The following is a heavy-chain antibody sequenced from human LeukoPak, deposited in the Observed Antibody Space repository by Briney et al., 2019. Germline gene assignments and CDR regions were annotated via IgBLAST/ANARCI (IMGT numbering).Heavy chain of an antibody. D-gene: IGHD5-24*01. V-gene: IGHV3-33*01. J-gene: IGHJ4*02. Sequence: GGSLRLPCAASGFTFSSYGMHWVRQAPGKGLEWVAVIWYDGSNKYYADSVKGRFTISRDNSKNTLYLQMNSLRAEDTAVYYCARDASFRGGYMNDYWGQGTLVTVSS. CDR3: ARDASFRGGYMNDY. CDR2: IWYDGSNK. CDR1: GFTFSSYG.